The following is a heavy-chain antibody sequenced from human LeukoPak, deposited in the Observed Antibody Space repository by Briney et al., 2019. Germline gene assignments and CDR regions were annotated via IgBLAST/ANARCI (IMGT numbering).Heavy chain of an antibody. Sequence: PGGSLRLSCAASGFTFSDHYMDWVRQAPGKGLEWVGRIRNKANGYSTEYAASVKGRFTISRDDSKNSVYLQMNSLKTEDTAVYCCARGGSWAPLDVWGQGTTVTVSS. CDR3: ARGGSWAPLDV. V-gene: IGHV3-72*01. D-gene: IGHD3-16*01. J-gene: IGHJ6*02. CDR2: IRNKANGYST. CDR1: GFTFSDHY.